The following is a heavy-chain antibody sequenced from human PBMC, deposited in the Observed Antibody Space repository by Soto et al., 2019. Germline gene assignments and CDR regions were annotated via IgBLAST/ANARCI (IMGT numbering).Heavy chain of an antibody. CDR2: IYYSGST. V-gene: IGHV4-59*12. J-gene: IGHJ4*02. D-gene: IGHD3-10*01. CDR3: YGSGPWFDY. Sequence: SETLSLTCTVSGGSISSYYWSWIRQPPGKGLEWIGYIYYSGSTNYNPSLKSRVTISVDTSKNQFSLKLSSVTAADTAVYYCYGSGPWFDYWGQGTLVTVSS. CDR1: GGSISSYY.